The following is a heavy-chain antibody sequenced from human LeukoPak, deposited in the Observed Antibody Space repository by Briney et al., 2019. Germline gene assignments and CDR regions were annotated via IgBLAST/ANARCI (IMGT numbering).Heavy chain of an antibody. J-gene: IGHJ4*02. CDR2: INPSSGGT. CDR1: GYTFTGYY. Sequence: ASVKVSCKASGYTFTGYYMHWVRQAPGQGLEWMGWINPSSGGTNYAQKFQGWVTMTRDTSISTAYMELSRLRSDDTAVYYCARGKVYYYDSSGYDYWGQGTLVTVSS. CDR3: ARGKVYYYDSSGYDY. D-gene: IGHD3-22*01. V-gene: IGHV1-2*04.